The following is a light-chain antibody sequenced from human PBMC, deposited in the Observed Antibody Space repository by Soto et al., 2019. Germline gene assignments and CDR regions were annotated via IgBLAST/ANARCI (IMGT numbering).Light chain of an antibody. CDR1: QSVIRY. CDR3: QQYGSSPST. J-gene: IGKJ5*01. V-gene: IGKV3-20*01. Sequence: EIMMTQSPATLSVSPGARATLSCRASQSVIRYLAWYQQRPGQAPRLLIYGASSRATGIPDRFSGSGSGTDFTLTIIRLEPEDFAVYYCQQYGSSPSTFGQGTRLEIK. CDR2: GAS.